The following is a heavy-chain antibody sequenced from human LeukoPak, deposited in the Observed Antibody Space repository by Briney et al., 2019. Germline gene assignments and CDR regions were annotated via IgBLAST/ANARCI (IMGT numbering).Heavy chain of an antibody. J-gene: IGHJ4*02. V-gene: IGHV4-30-4*02. CDR2: ISYSGST. D-gene: IGHD6-13*01. Sequence: PSETLSLTCTVSGDSVSSNPNYWMWIRQPPGKGLEWIGYISYSGSTYYNPSLESRLTISVDTSKNQFSLKLSSVTAADTAVYYCARDGEQQFDYWGQGTLVTVSS. CDR3: ARDGEQQFDY. CDR1: GDSVSSNPNY.